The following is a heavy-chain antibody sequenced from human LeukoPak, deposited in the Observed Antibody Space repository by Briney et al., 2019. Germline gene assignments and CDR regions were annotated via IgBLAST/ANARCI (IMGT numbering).Heavy chain of an antibody. V-gene: IGHV3-7*03. J-gene: IGHJ4*02. CDR2: IKLDGSEK. CDR3: ARDQYDTWSRRGNFDS. D-gene: IGHD3-3*01. Sequence: GGSLRLSCAASGFTFSSYAMTWVRQAPGKGLEWVANIKLDGSEKNYVDSVKGRFTISRDNTKNSLYLQMNSLRAEDTAVFYCARDQYDTWSRRGNFDSWGQGTLVIVSS. CDR1: GFTFSSYA.